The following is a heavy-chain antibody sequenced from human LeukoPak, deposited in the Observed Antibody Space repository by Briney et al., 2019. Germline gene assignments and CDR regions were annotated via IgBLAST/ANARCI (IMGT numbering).Heavy chain of an antibody. CDR2: IHRSGSP. J-gene: IGHJ4*02. D-gene: IGHD3-10*01. CDR3: ARDTLYYASGSYIVGVFDY. CDR1: LDSTTSNF. Sequence: SETLSLTCTVSLDSTTSNFWSWVRQPPGKGLEWIGEIHRSGSPNYNPSLQSRVTISIDRSRNQIALELSSVTAADTAVYYCARDTLYYASGSYIVGVFDYWGQGTLVTVSS. V-gene: IGHV4-4*02.